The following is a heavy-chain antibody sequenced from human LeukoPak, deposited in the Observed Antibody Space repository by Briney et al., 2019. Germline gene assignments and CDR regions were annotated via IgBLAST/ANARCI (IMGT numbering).Heavy chain of an antibody. CDR2: IKQDGGEM. CDR3: ARGGMLVVPW. V-gene: IGHV3-7*01. D-gene: IGHD3-22*01. Sequence: GGSLRLSCAASGFTFSSYWMTWVRPAPGKGLEWVAKIKQDGGEMYYVDSVKGRFTISRDNAKNALYLQMNSLRAEDTAVYYCARGGMLVVPWWGQGTLVTVSS. J-gene: IGHJ4*02. CDR1: GFTFSSYW.